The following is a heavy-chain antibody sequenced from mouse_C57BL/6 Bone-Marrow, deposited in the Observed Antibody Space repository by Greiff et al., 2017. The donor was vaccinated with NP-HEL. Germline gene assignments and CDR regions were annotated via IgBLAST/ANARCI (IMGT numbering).Heavy chain of an antibody. CDR2: IDPETGGT. J-gene: IGHJ4*01. V-gene: IGHV1-15*01. CDR3: TRESPMDY. Sequence: VKVVESGAELVRPGASVTLSCKASGYTFTDYEMHWVKQTPVHGLEWIGAIDPETGGTASHQKFKGKAILTADKSSSTAYMELRSRTSEDSAVYYCTRESPMDYWGQGTSVTVSS. CDR1: GYTFTDYE.